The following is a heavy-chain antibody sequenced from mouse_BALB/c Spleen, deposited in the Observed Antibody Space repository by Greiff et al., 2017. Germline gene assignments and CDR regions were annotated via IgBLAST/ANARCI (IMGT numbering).Heavy chain of an antibody. CDR3: AAYYRYDEDAMDY. Sequence: EVQLQQSGAELVKPGASVKLSCTASGFNIKDTYMHWVQQRPEQGLEWIGRIDPANGNTKYDPKFQGMATITADTSSNTAYLQLSSLTSEDTAVYYCAAYYRYDEDAMDYWGQGTSVTVSS. J-gene: IGHJ4*01. D-gene: IGHD2-14*01. CDR2: IDPANGNT. V-gene: IGHV14-3*02. CDR1: GFNIKDTY.